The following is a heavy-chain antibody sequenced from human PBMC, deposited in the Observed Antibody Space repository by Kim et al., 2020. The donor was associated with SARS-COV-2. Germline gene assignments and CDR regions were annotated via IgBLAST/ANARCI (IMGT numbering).Heavy chain of an antibody. CDR2: IYYSGST. Sequence: SETLSLTCSVSGGSINSYYWSWIRQPPGKGLQWIGYIYYSGSTNYNPSLKSRITISVDTSKNQFSLKLSSVTAADTAMYYCAAYYSDSSDEYFQHWGQGTLVPLSS. V-gene: IGHV4-59*13. D-gene: IGHD3-22*01. CDR1: GGSINSYY. J-gene: IGHJ1*01. CDR3: AAYYSDSSDEYFQH.